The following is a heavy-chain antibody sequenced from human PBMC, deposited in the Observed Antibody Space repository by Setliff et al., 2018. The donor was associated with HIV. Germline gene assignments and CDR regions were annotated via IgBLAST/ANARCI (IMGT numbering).Heavy chain of an antibody. D-gene: IGHD3-10*01. Sequence: TSETLSLTCTVSGGSISSRSPYYWGWIRQPPGKGLEWIGSVYNSGSTYSSPSLTSRVTISVDTSKNQFSLKLSSVTAADTAVYYCATYADRESNRFDPWGQGILVTVSS. J-gene: IGHJ5*02. CDR2: VYNSGST. CDR3: ATYADRESNRFDP. V-gene: IGHV4-39*01. CDR1: GGSISSRSPYY.